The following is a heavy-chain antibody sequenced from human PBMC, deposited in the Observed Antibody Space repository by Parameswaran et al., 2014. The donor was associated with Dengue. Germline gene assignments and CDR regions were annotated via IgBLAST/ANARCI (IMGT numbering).Heavy chain of an antibody. CDR2: INAGNGNT. D-gene: IGHD6-13*01. CDR3: ASWELSSSYFDY. J-gene: IGHJ4*02. V-gene: IGHV1-3*01. Sequence: WVRQAPGQRLEWMGWINAGNGNTKYSQKFQGRVTITRDTSASTAYMELSSLRSEDTAVYYCASWELSSSYFDYWGQGTLVTVSS.